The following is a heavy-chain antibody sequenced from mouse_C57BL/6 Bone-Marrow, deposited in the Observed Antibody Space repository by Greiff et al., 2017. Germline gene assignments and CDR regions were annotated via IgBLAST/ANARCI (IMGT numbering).Heavy chain of an antibody. CDR1: GYTFTSYW. J-gene: IGHJ3*01. CDR2: IDPSDSET. D-gene: IGHD1-1*01. CDR3: ASGYYGSSYTWFAY. Sequence: QVQLQQPGAELVRPGSSVKLSCKASGYTFTSYWMHWVKQRPIQGLAWIGNIDPSDSETHYNQKFKDKATLTVDKSSSTAYMQLSSLTSEDSEVYYCASGYYGSSYTWFAYWGQGTLVTVSA. V-gene: IGHV1-52*01.